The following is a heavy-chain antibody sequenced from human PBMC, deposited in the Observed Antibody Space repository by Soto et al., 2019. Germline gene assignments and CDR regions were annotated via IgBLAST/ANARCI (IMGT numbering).Heavy chain of an antibody. V-gene: IGHV3-74*01. CDR2: INSDGSST. CDR3: APTPYSTPRYVG. CDR1: GFTFSSYW. J-gene: IGHJ4*02. Sequence: GGSLRLSCAASGFTFSSYWMHWVRQAPGKGLVWVSRINSDGSSTSYADSVKGRFTISRDNAKNTLYLQMNSLRAEDTAVYYCAPTPYSTPRYVGWGQGTLVTGSS. D-gene: IGHD4-4*01.